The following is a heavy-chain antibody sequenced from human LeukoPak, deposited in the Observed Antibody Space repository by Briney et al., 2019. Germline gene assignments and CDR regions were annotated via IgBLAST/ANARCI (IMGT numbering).Heavy chain of an antibody. Sequence: SETLSLTCAVYGGSFSGYYWSWIRQPPGKGLEWIGEINHSGSTNYNPSLKSRVTISVDTSKNQFSLKLSSVTAADTAVYYCARARSIVVVTATTEYDAFDIWGQGTMVTVSS. CDR3: ARARSIVVVTATTEYDAFDI. V-gene: IGHV4-34*01. CDR2: INHSGST. D-gene: IGHD2-21*02. J-gene: IGHJ3*02. CDR1: GGSFSGYY.